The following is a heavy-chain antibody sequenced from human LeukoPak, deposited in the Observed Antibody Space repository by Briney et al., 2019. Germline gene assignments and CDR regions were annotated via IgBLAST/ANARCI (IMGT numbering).Heavy chain of an antibody. J-gene: IGHJ4*02. CDR1: GGSISSYY. Sequence: SETLSLTCTVSGGSISSYYWSWIRQPPGKGLEWIGYIYHSGSTYYNPSLKSRVTISVDTSKNQFSLKLSSVTAADTAVYYCARVESGWYGYWGQGTLVTVSS. CDR2: IYHSGST. D-gene: IGHD6-19*01. V-gene: IGHV4-59*12. CDR3: ARVESGWYGY.